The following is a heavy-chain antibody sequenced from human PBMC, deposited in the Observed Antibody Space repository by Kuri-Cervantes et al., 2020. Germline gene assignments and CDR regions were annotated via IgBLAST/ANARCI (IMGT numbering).Heavy chain of an antibody. Sequence: ASVKVSCKVSGYTLTELSMHWVRQAPGKGLEWMGGFDPEDGETIYAQKFQGRVTMTGDTSTDTAYMELSSLRSEDTAVYYCATYGDYFDYWGQGTLVTVSS. CDR3: ATYGDYFDY. V-gene: IGHV1-24*01. D-gene: IGHD4-17*01. J-gene: IGHJ4*02. CDR1: GYTLTELS. CDR2: FDPEDGET.